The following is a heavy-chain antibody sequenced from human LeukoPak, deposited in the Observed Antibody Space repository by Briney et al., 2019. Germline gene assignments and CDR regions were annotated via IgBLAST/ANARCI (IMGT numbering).Heavy chain of an antibody. Sequence: QPGGSLRLSCAASGFTSSSYAMSWARQAPGKGLEWVSAISGSGGSTYYADSVKGRFTISRDNSKNTLYLQMNSLRAEDTAVYYCAKGQQLWLTDFDYWGQGTLVTVSS. CDR1: GFTSSSYA. J-gene: IGHJ4*02. CDR3: AKGQQLWLTDFDY. D-gene: IGHD5-18*01. CDR2: ISGSGGST. V-gene: IGHV3-23*01.